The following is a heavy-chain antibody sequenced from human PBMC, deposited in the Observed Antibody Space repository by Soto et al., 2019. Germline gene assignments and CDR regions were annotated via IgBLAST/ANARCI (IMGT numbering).Heavy chain of an antibody. D-gene: IGHD3-22*01. CDR1: GFTFSSYA. CDR2: ISGSGGST. CDR3: AKDDYYDSSGYYLFDY. V-gene: IGHV3-23*01. Sequence: PGGSLRLSCAASGFTFSSYAMSWVRQAPGKGLEWVSAISGSGGSTYYADSVKGRFTISRDNSKNTLYLQMNSLRAEDTAVYYCAKDDYYDSSGYYLFDYWAQGTLVTVSS. J-gene: IGHJ4*02.